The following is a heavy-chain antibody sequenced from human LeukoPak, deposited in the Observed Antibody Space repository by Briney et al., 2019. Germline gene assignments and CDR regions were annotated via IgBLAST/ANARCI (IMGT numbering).Heavy chain of an antibody. J-gene: IGHJ6*02. CDR2: ISWNRGDI. Sequence: GGSLRLSCAASGFTFDDYAMYWVREAPGKGLEWVSGISWNRGDIGYADSVKGRFTLSRDNAKNSLYLQMNSLRVEDTALYYCAKGTSSSVYYYYGMDVWGQGTTVTVSS. D-gene: IGHD6-6*01. CDR1: GFTFDDYA. CDR3: AKGTSSSVYYYYGMDV. V-gene: IGHV3-9*01.